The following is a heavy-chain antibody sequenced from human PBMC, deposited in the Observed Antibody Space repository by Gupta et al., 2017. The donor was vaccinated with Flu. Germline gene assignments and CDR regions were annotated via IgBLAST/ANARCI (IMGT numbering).Heavy chain of an antibody. Sequence: EVQLVESGGGLVQPGGSLRLSCAASGFTFSSYWMSWFRQAPGKGLEWVANIKQDGSEKYYVDSVKGRFTISRDNAKNSLYLQMNSLRAEDTAVYYCARTVALYYDFWSGYLDYWGQGTLVTVSS. V-gene: IGHV3-7*01. CDR2: IKQDGSEK. CDR1: GFTFSSYW. CDR3: ARTVALYYDFWSGYLDY. D-gene: IGHD3-3*01. J-gene: IGHJ4*02.